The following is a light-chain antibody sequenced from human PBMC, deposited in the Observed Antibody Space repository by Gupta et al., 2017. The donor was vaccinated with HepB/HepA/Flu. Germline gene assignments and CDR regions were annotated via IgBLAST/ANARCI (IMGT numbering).Light chain of an antibody. CDR2: LNSDGSH. CDR3: QTWGTPHVV. CDR1: SGHSSYA. V-gene: IGLV4-69*01. Sequence: QLVLTQSPSASASLGASVKLTCTLSSGHSSYAIAWHQQQPEKGPRYLMKLNSDGSHSKGDGIPDRFSGSSSGAERYLTISSLQSEDEADYYCQTWGTPHVVFGGGTKLTVL. J-gene: IGLJ2*01.